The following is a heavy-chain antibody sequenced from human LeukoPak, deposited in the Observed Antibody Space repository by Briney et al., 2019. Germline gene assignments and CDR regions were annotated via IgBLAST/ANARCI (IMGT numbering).Heavy chain of an antibody. J-gene: IGHJ4*02. Sequence: GGSLRLSCAASGFTFSTFGVHWVRQAPGKGLQWLAFIHSNGREKYYTDSVTGRCTISRDNSKNTVSLQLNSLTPDDTAVYYCAKPFFSSIGRGLIDSWGQGTLVTVSS. V-gene: IGHV3-30*02. CDR2: IHSNGREK. CDR3: AKPFFSSIGRGLIDS. CDR1: GFTFSTFG. D-gene: IGHD5/OR15-5a*01.